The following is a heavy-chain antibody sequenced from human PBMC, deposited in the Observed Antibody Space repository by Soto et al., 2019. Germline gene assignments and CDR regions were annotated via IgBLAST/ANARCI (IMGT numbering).Heavy chain of an antibody. D-gene: IGHD6-6*01. CDR2: INQSGSA. V-gene: IGHV4-34*01. CDR1: GGSISSGGYY. Sequence: SETLSLTCAVSGGSISSGGYYWTWIRQPPGKGLEWIGEINQSGSANYNPSLKSRVTISVDASKNQFSLKLSSVTAADTAVYYCARSGSSSYWGQGTLVTVSS. J-gene: IGHJ4*02. CDR3: ARSGSSSY.